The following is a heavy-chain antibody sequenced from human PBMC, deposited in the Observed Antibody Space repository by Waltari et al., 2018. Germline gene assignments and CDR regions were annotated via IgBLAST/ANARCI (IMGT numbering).Heavy chain of an antibody. D-gene: IGHD3-3*01. V-gene: IGHV1-3*01. CDR2: INAGNGNT. CDR1: GYTFTSYA. Sequence: QVQLVQSGAEVKKPGASVKVSCKASGYTFTSYAMHWVRQAPGQRLEWMGWINAGNGNTKYSQKFQGRVTITRDTSASTAYMELSSLRSEDTAVYYCARGAEPAFGAASLGYWGQGTLVTVSS. J-gene: IGHJ4*02. CDR3: ARGAEPAFGAASLGY.